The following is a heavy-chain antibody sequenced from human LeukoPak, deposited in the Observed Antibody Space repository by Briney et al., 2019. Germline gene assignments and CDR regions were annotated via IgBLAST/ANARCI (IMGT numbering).Heavy chain of an antibody. CDR1: GGSISSYY. V-gene: IGHV4-34*01. CDR3: ARGGYCSSTSCYGDFDY. Sequence: SETLSLTCTVSGGSISSYYWSWIRQPPGKGLEWIGEINHSGSTNYNPSLKSRVTISVDTSKNQFSLELSSVTAADTAVYYCARGGYCSSTSCYGDFDYWGQGTLVTVSS. D-gene: IGHD2-2*01. CDR2: INHSGST. J-gene: IGHJ4*02.